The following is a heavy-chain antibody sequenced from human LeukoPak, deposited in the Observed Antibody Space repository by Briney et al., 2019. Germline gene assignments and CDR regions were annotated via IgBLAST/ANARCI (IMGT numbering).Heavy chain of an antibody. V-gene: IGHV1-2*06. D-gene: IGHD3-3*01. Sequence: ASVKVSCKASGYTFTSYGISWVRQAPGQGLEWMGRLNPNSGGTNYARKFQGRVTMTRDTSISTAYMELSRLIFDDTAVYYCAVFGTARMTSDYYFDFWGQGTLVTVSS. CDR1: GYTFTSYG. CDR3: AVFGTARMTSDYYFDF. J-gene: IGHJ4*02. CDR2: LNPNSGGT.